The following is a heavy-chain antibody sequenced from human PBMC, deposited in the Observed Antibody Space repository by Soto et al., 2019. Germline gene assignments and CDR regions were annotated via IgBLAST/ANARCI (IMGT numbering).Heavy chain of an antibody. V-gene: IGHV3-30-3*01. CDR2: ISYDGSNK. D-gene: IGHD6-13*01. J-gene: IGHJ4*02. Sequence: GGSLRLSCAASGFTFSSYTMHWVRQAPGKGLEWVAVISYDGSNKYYADSVKGRFTISRDNSKNTLYLQMNSLRAEDTAVYYCARSEAAAGHVFDDWGQGTLVTVSS. CDR3: ARSEAAAGHVFDD. CDR1: GFTFSSYT.